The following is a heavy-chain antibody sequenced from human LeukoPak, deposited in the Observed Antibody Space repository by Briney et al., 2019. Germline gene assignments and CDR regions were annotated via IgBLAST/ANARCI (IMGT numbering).Heavy chain of an antibody. D-gene: IGHD1-26*01. V-gene: IGHV4-59*01. CDR1: GGSISSYY. Sequence: SETLSLTCTVSGGSISSYYWSWIRQPPGKGLEWIGYIYYSGSTNYNPSLKSRVTISVDTSKNQFSLKRSSVTAADTAVYYCARVSVGGFDPWGQGTLVTVSS. CDR2: IYYSGST. CDR3: ARVSVGGFDP. J-gene: IGHJ5*02.